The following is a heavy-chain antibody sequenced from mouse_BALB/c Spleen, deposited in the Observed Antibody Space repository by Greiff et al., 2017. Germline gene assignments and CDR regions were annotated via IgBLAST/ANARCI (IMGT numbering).Heavy chain of an antibody. CDR3: ARGGSYFDY. Sequence: EVQVVESGGGLVKPGGSLKLSCAASGFAFSSYDMSWVRQTPVKRLEWVAYISSGGGSTYYPDTVKGRFTISRDNAKNTLYLQMSSLKSEDTAMYYCARGGSYFDYWGQGTTLTVSA. CDR2: ISSGGGST. V-gene: IGHV5-12-1*01. D-gene: IGHD1-1*01. CDR1: GFAFSSYD. J-gene: IGHJ2*01.